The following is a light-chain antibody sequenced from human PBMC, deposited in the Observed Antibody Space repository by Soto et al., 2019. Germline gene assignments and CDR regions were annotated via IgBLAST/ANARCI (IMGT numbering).Light chain of an antibody. J-gene: IGKJ1*01. V-gene: IGKV3-20*01. CDR3: QQYGSSPWT. CDR1: QSVSSSY. CDR2: GAS. Sequence: EIGLSQPPGTLSLSPGERATLSCRASQSVSSSYLAWYQQKPGQAPRLLIYGASSRATGIPDRFSGSGSGTDFTLTISRLEPEDFAVYYCQQYGSSPWTFGQGTKVDI.